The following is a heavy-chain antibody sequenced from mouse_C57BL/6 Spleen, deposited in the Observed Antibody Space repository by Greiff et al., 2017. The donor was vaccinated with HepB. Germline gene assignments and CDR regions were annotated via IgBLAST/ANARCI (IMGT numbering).Heavy chain of an antibody. CDR1: GFTFSDYG. J-gene: IGHJ2*01. CDR2: SSSGSSTI. V-gene: IGHV5-17*01. D-gene: IGHD1-1*01. Sequence: EVQRVESGGGLVKPGGSLKLSCAASGFTFSDYGMHWVRQAPEKGLEWVAYSSSGSSTIYYADTVKGRFTISRDNAKNTLFLQMTSLRSEDTAMYYCARPRGSMYYFDYWGQGTTLTVSS. CDR3: ARPRGSMYYFDY.